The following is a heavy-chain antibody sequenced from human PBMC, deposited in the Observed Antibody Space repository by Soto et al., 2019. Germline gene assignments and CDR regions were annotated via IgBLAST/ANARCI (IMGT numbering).Heavy chain of an antibody. V-gene: IGHV3-74*01. CDR2: INSDGSST. CDR3: ATLPGNYYYYGMDV. J-gene: IGHJ6*02. D-gene: IGHD6-13*01. CDR1: GFTFSSYW. Sequence: PGGSLRLSCAASGFTFSSYWMHWVRQAPGKGLVWVSRINSDGSSTSYADSVRGRFTISRDNAKNTLYLQMNSLRAEDTAVYYCATLPGNYYYYGMDVWGQGTTVTVSS.